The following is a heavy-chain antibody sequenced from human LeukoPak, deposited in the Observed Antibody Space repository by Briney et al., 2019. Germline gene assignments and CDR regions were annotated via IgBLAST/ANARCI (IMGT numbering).Heavy chain of an antibody. CDR3: ARAPTSLGRYYDSSGEPYYYYYMDV. CDR2: IIPIFGTA. D-gene: IGHD3-22*01. Sequence: PLASVKVSCKASGGTFSSYAISWVRQAPGQGLEWMGGIIPIFGTANYAQKFQGRVTITADESTSTAYMELSSLRSEDTAVYYCARAPTSLGRYYDSSGEPYYYYYMDVWGKGTTVTISS. CDR1: GGTFSSYA. V-gene: IGHV1-69*13. J-gene: IGHJ6*03.